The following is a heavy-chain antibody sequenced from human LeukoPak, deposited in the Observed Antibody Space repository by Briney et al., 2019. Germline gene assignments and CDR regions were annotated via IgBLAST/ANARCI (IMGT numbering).Heavy chain of an antibody. CDR1: GGSISSSNW. Sequence: SETLSLTCAVSGGSISSSNWWSWVRQPPGKGLEWIGEIYHSGSTNYNPSLKSRVTISVDKSKNQFSLKLSSVTAADTAVYYCAMGGTGDGVRGWIDDAFDIWGQGTMVTVSS. V-gene: IGHV4-4*02. D-gene: IGHD3-10*01. CDR3: AMGGTGDGVRGWIDDAFDI. J-gene: IGHJ3*02. CDR2: IYHSGST.